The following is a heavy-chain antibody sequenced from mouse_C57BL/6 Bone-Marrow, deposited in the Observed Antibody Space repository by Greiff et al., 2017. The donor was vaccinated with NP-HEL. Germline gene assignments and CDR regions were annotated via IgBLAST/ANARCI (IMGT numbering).Heavy chain of an antibody. Sequence: QVQLKQPGAELVKPGASVKLSCKASGYTFTSYWMHWVKQRPGQGLEWIGMIHPNSGSTNYNEKFKSKATLTVDKSSSTAYMQLSSLTSEDSAVYYGARRQDDGTPDWYFDDGGTGTTVTVSS. D-gene: IGHD1-1*01. CDR2: IHPNSGST. CDR1: GYTFTSYW. CDR3: ARRQDDGTPDWYFDD. J-gene: IGHJ1*03. V-gene: IGHV1-64*01.